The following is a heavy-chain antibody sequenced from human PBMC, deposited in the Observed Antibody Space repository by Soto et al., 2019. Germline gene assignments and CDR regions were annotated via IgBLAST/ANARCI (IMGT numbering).Heavy chain of an antibody. V-gene: IGHV1-69*06. Sequence: QVQLVQSGAEVKKPGSSVKVSCKASGGTFSSYAISWVRQAPGQGLEWMGGIIHIFGTANYAQKFQGRVTITADKSTSTAYMELSSLRSEDTAVYYCARSTYSSSSGDYYYGMDVWGQGTTVTVSS. CDR2: IIHIFGTA. CDR3: ARSTYSSSSGDYYYGMDV. D-gene: IGHD6-6*01. CDR1: GGTFSSYA. J-gene: IGHJ6*02.